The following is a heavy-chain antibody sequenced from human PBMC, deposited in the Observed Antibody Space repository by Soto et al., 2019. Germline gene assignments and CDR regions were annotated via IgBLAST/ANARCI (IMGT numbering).Heavy chain of an antibody. V-gene: IGHV1-18*01. CDR3: AREIVVVVAVTPNYAFDI. CDR1: GYTFTSYG. Sequence: QVQLVQSGAEVKKPGASVKVSCKASGYTFTSYGISWVRQASGQGLEWMGWISAYNGNTNYAQKLQGRVTMTTDTSTSTAYMELRSLRSDDTAVYYCAREIVVVVAVTPNYAFDIWGQGTMVTVSS. CDR2: ISAYNGNT. D-gene: IGHD2-15*01. J-gene: IGHJ3*02.